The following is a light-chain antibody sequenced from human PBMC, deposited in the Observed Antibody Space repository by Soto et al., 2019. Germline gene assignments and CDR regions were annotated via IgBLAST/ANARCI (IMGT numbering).Light chain of an antibody. CDR2: GAS. J-gene: IGKJ1*01. CDR3: QQFGRSPPSWT. CDR1: QSVSSNY. Sequence: ETVLTQSPGTLSLSPGERATLSCRASQSVSSNYLAWYQQKPGQAPRLLIYGASTRATGIPDRFSGSGSGTDFTLTISRLAPEDFAVYYCQQFGRSPPSWTFGQGTKGEIK. V-gene: IGKV3-20*01.